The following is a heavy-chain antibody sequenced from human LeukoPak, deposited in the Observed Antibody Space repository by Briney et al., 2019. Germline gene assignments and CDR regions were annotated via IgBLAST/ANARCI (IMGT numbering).Heavy chain of an antibody. D-gene: IGHD1-1*01. Sequence: GGSLRLSCAASGFTFSDYSMNWVRQAPGKGLEWVSSISRSSRHVYYAGSVKGRFTISRDNAKNSLYLQMNSLRAEDKAVYFCVRDLMGSGSTTAYLHHWGQGTLVPVSS. CDR3: VRDLMGSGSTTAYLHH. CDR2: ISRSSRHV. V-gene: IGHV3-21*01. CDR1: GFTFSDYS. J-gene: IGHJ1*01.